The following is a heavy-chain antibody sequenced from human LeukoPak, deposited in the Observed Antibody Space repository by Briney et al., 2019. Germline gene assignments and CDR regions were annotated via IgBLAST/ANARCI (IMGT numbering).Heavy chain of an antibody. CDR3: ARYMTTVTTFDWYFDL. CDR2: IYYSGST. J-gene: IGHJ2*01. D-gene: IGHD4-17*01. V-gene: IGHV4-30-4*01. Sequence: PSETLSLTCTVSGGSISSGDYYWSWIRQPPGKGLEWIGYIYYSGSTYYNPSLKSRVTISVDTSKNQFSLKLSSVTAADTAVYYCARYMTTVTTFDWYFDLWGRGTLVTVSS. CDR1: GGSISSGDYY.